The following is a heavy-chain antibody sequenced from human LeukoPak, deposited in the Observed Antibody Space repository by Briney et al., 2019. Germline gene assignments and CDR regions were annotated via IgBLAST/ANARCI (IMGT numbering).Heavy chain of an antibody. CDR3: ARLLKTDSSSDF. CDR1: GGSFSGYY. J-gene: IGHJ4*02. D-gene: IGHD6-6*01. Sequence: SETLSLTCAVYGGSFSGYYWSWIRQPPGKGLEWIGEINHSGSTNYNPSLKSRVTISVDTSKNQFSLKLSSVTAADTAVYYCARLLKTDSSSDFWGQGTLVTVSS. V-gene: IGHV4-34*01. CDR2: INHSGST.